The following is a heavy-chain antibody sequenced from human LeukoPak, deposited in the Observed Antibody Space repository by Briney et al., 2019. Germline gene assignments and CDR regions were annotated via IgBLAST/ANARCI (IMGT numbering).Heavy chain of an antibody. V-gene: IGHV3-30*18. CDR3: AKEVQVERRKDGFDI. CDR2: ISYDGSNK. CDR1: GFTFSSYG. D-gene: IGHD1-1*01. Sequence: GGSLRLSCAASGFTFSSYGMHWVRQAPGKGLGWVAVISYDGSNKYYADSVKGRFTISRDNSKNTLYLQMNSLRAEDTAVYYCAKEVQVERRKDGFDIWGQGTMVTVSS. J-gene: IGHJ3*02.